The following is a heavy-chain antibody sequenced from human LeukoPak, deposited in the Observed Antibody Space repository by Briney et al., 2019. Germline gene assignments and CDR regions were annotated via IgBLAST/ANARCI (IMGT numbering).Heavy chain of an antibody. D-gene: IGHD5-24*01. CDR3: ARGEWLLPFDY. J-gene: IGHJ4*02. V-gene: IGHV3-66*01. Sequence: GGSLRLSCAASGFTVSSNYMSWVRQAPGKGLEWVSVIYSGGSTYYADSVKGRFTISRDNSKNTLYLQMNSLRAEDTAVYYCARGEWLLPFDYSGQGTLVTVSS. CDR2: IYSGGST. CDR1: GFTVSSNY.